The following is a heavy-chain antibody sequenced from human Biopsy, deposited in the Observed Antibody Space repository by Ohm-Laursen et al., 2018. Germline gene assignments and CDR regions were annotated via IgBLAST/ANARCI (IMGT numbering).Heavy chain of an antibody. D-gene: IGHD6-19*01. Sequence: SDTLSLTCTVSGSSISGSSWSWIRQAPGRGLEWVGYISYSGSTSNNPSLKSRITISVDTSKSKISLKVPSVTAADTAVYYCAKHGSGWTGDDALHIWGQGTMVTVSS. CDR2: ISYSGST. V-gene: IGHV4-59*08. CDR1: GSSISGSS. J-gene: IGHJ3*02. CDR3: AKHGSGWTGDDALHI.